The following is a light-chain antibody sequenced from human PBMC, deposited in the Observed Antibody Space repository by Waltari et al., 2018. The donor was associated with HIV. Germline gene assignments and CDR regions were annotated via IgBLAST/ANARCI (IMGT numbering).Light chain of an antibody. CDR3: CSYADTYFVV. V-gene: IGLV2-11*01. CDR1: SSDVGGYNY. Sequence: QSALTQPRSVSGSPGQSVTISCTGTSSDVGGYNYVSWYQHHPNKGPKLLIYDVNKRPSGVPDRFSGSKSGNTASLTISGLQAKDEADYYCCSYADTYFVVFGGRTKLTVL. CDR2: DVN. J-gene: IGLJ2*01.